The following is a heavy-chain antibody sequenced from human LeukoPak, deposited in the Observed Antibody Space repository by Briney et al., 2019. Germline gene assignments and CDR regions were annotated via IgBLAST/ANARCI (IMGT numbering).Heavy chain of an antibody. Sequence: GASVKVSCKASGYTFTAHYIQWVRQAPGQGLEWLGWINPNGGGTKYAQKFQGRVTMTRDTSMRTVYMELSRLRSDDTAVYYCARDMEFRGHTYGSLDYWGQGTLVTVSS. CDR3: ARDMEFRGHTYGSLDY. J-gene: IGHJ4*02. V-gene: IGHV1-2*02. CDR2: INPNGGGT. CDR1: GYTFTAHY. D-gene: IGHD5-18*01.